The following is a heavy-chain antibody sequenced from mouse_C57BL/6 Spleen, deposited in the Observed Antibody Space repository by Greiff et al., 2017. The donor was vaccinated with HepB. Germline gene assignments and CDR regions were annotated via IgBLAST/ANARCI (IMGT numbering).Heavy chain of an antibody. V-gene: IGHV1-7*01. CDR1: GYTFTSYG. D-gene: IGHD2-1*01. CDR3: ARARGNYDYAMDY. CDR2: INPSSGYT. Sequence: QVQLQQSGAELAKPGASVKLSCKASGYTFTSYGMHWVKQRPGQGLEWIGYINPSSGYTKYNQKFKDKATLTADKSSSTAYMQLSSLTYEDSAVYYCARARGNYDYAMDYWGQGTSVTVSS. J-gene: IGHJ4*01.